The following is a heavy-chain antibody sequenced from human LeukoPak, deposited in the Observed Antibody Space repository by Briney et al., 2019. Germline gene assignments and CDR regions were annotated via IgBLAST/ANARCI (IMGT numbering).Heavy chain of an antibody. CDR1: GFTFSSYA. CDR3: AKCAYDSSGYYSYLMDV. CDR2: ISGSGGST. D-gene: IGHD3-22*01. Sequence: PGGSLRLSCAASGFTFSSYAMSWVRQAPGKGLEWVSAISGSGGSTYYADSVKGRFTISRDNSKNTLYLQMNSLRAEDTAVYYCAKCAYDSSGYYSYLMDVWGKGTTVTVSS. J-gene: IGHJ6*03. V-gene: IGHV3-23*01.